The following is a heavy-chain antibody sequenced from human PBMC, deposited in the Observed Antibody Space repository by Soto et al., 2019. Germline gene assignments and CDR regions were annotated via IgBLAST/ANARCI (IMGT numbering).Heavy chain of an antibody. CDR1: GYTFTSYG. D-gene: IGHD4-17*01. V-gene: IGHV1-18*01. Sequence: ASVKVSCKASGYTFTSYGISWVRQAPGQGLEWIGWISAYNGNTNYAQKLQGRVTMTTDTSTSTAYMELRSLRSDDTAVYYCARGRYGDYVLDAFDIWGQGTMVTVSS. CDR2: ISAYNGNT. J-gene: IGHJ3*02. CDR3: ARGRYGDYVLDAFDI.